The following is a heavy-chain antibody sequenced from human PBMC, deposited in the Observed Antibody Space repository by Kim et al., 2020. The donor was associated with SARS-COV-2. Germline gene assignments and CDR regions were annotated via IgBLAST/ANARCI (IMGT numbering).Heavy chain of an antibody. D-gene: IGHD2-15*01. CDR3: ASYSDLVAAEYYFDY. Sequence: SETLSLTCAVYGGSFSGYYWSWIRQPPGKGLEWIGEINHSGSTNYNPSLKSRVTISVDTSKNQFSLKLSSVTAADTAVYYCASYSDLVAAEYYFDYWGQGTLVTVSS. J-gene: IGHJ4*02. V-gene: IGHV4-34*01. CDR2: INHSGST. CDR1: GGSFSGYY.